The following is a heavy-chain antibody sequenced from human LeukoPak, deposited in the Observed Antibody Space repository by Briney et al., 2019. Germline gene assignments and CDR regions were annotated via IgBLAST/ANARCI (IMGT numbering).Heavy chain of an antibody. CDR1: GGTFSSYA. CDR2: IIPIFGKA. CDR3: ARDDISYYYDSSGPIKPITGPH. D-gene: IGHD3-22*01. J-gene: IGHJ4*02. Sequence: SSVPVSCKASGGTFSSYAISWVRQAPGQGLEWMGGIIPIFGKANYAQKFQGRVTITANESTSTAYMELSSLRSEDTAVYYCARDDISYYYDSSGPIKPITGPHWGQGTLVTVSP. V-gene: IGHV1-69*13.